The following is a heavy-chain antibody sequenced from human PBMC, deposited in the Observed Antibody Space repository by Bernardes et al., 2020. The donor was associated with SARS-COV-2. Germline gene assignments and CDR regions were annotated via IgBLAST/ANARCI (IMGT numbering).Heavy chain of an antibody. J-gene: IGHJ6*02. CDR3: ARNYHYYGMDV. D-gene: IGHD1-7*01. CDR2: ISGSGTSI. CDR1: GFIFSTYN. V-gene: IGHV3-21*01. Sequence: GGSLRLSCAASGFIFSTYNMNWVRQAPGKGLEWVSSISGSGTSISYADSVKGRFTSSRDNAKNSLYLQMNSLRVEDTAVYYCARNYHYYGMDVWGQGTTVTVSS.